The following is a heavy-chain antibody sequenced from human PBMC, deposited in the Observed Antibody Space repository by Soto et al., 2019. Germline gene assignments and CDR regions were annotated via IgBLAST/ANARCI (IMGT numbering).Heavy chain of an antibody. D-gene: IGHD2-2*01. CDR3: ARARDIVVVPAAARTVYSGYDWPAFDI. CDR2: INAGNGNT. J-gene: IGHJ3*02. V-gene: IGHV1-3*01. CDR1: GYTFTSYA. Sequence: ASVKVSCKASGYTFTSYAMHWVRQAPGQRLEWMGWINAGNGNTKYSQKFQGRVTITRDTSASTAYMELSSLRSEDTAVYYCARARDIVVVPAAARTVYSGYDWPAFDIWGQGTMVTVSS.